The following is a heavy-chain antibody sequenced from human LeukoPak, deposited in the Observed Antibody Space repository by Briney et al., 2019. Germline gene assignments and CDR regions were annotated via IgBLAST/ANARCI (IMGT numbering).Heavy chain of an antibody. Sequence: GGSLRLSCAASGSSGTTNYMSWVRQAPGKGLEWVSSISSRGDDTSYADSVKGRFTISRDNSKNTLYLQMNSLRAEDTAVYYCAAKASGWHFPFDYWGQGTLVTVSS. CDR3: AAKASGWHFPFDY. CDR1: GSSGTTNY. CDR2: ISSRGDDT. V-gene: IGHV3-53*01. D-gene: IGHD6-19*01. J-gene: IGHJ4*02.